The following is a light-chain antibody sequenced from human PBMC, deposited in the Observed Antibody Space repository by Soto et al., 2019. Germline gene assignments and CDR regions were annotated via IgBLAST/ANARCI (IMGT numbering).Light chain of an antibody. CDR2: DAS. CDR1: QDISNY. J-gene: IGKJ4*02. V-gene: IGKV1-33*01. Sequence: DIQMPQSPSSLSASVGDRVPITCQASQDISNYLNWYQQKPGKAPTLLIYDASNLETGVPSRVSGSGSGTEVTFTISSRQPEEIATYDWQQYDNPPALTFGGGTKVEIK. CDR3: QQYDNPPALT.